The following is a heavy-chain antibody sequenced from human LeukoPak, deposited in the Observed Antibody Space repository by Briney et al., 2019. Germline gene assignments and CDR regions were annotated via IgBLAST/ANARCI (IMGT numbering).Heavy chain of an antibody. J-gene: IGHJ4*02. CDR2: IYTGGAT. CDR1: GLTVSSNY. CDR3: AAVGSSIY. D-gene: IGHD1-26*01. V-gene: IGHV3-53*01. Sequence: GSLRLSCAVSGLTVSSNYMTWVRQPPGKGLEWASVIYTGGATHYADSAKGRFTISRDNSKNTLFLQMNSLRGEDTAVYFCAAVGSSIYWGQGTLVTVSS.